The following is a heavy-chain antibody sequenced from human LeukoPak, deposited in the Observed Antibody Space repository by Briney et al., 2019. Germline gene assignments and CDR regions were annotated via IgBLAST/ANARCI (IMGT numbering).Heavy chain of an antibody. V-gene: IGHV3-7*01. CDR3: ARVNPLMAPGAVDI. J-gene: IGHJ3*02. CDR2: IKQDGSAK. D-gene: IGHD2-8*01. Sequence: PGGSLRLSCEASGFTFSSYWMSWVRQAPGKGLEWVANIKQDGSAKYYMDSVKGRFTISRDNAKNSLYLQMNSLGVEDTAVYYCARVNPLMAPGAVDIWGQGTKVAVSS. CDR1: GFTFSSYW.